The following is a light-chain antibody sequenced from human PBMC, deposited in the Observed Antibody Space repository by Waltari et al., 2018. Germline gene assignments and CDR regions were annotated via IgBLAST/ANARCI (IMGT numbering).Light chain of an antibody. Sequence: EYVLTQSPGTLSLSPGEGATLSCRASQTVRAYLAWYQQTPGQAPRLLIYHSSNRATGIPDRFSGSGSGTDFTLTITRLEPEDFAVYYCQQYRSAPYTFGQGTKLEIK. CDR3: QQYRSAPYT. V-gene: IGKV3-20*01. CDR2: HSS. CDR1: QTVRAY. J-gene: IGKJ2*01.